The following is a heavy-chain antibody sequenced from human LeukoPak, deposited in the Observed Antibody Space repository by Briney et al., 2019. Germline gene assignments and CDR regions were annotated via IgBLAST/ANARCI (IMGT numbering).Heavy chain of an antibody. CDR1: GGSISSYY. CDR2: IYTSGST. D-gene: IGHD3-22*01. J-gene: IGHJ4*02. CDR3: ARDLEYDSSGYYYDY. Sequence: PSETLSLTCTVSGGSISSYYWSWIRQPAGKGLEWIGRIYTSGSTNYNPSLKSRVTMSVDTSENQSSLKLSSVTAADTAVYYCARDLEYDSSGYYYDYWGQGTLVTVSS. V-gene: IGHV4-4*07.